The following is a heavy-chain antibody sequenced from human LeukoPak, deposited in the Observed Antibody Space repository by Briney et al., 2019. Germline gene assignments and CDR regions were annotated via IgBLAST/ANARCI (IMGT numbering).Heavy chain of an antibody. CDR2: IKQDGSEK. Sequence: PGGSLRLSCAASGFTFSSYWMSWVRQAPGKGLEWVANIKQDGSEKYYVDSVKGRFTISRDNAKNSLYLQMNSLRAEDTAVYYCARDHYGGYSNGFGYYYYYMDVWGKGTTVTISS. CDR1: GFTFSSYW. CDR3: ARDHYGGYSNGFGYYYYYMDV. D-gene: IGHD5-18*01. V-gene: IGHV3-7*01. J-gene: IGHJ6*03.